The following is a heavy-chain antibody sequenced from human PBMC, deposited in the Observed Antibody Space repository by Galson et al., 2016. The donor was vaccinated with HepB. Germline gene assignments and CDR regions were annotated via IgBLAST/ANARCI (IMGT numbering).Heavy chain of an antibody. Sequence: SLRLSCAVSGFRLSSYRMTWVRQAPGKGLEWVSTRVSDGRTYYGDAVTGRFTISRDTSTNELFLQMNSLRAEDTAIYSCAKDCGYDYGPNLDSWGQGTLVTVSS. CDR1: GFRLSSYR. V-gene: IGHV3-23*01. J-gene: IGHJ5*01. CDR2: RVSDGRT. CDR3: AKDCGYDYGPNLDS. D-gene: IGHD4/OR15-4a*01.